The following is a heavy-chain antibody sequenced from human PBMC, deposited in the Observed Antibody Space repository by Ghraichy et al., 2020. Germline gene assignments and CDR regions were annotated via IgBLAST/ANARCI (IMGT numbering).Heavy chain of an antibody. CDR3: ARDQRSFYGSGSYSSFDY. CDR2: ISSSSTYI. J-gene: IGHJ4*02. V-gene: IGHV3-21*01. D-gene: IGHD3-10*01. CDR1: GFTFSSYS. Sequence: GGSLRLSCAASGFTFSSYSMNWVRQAPGKGLEWVSSISSSSTYIYYVDSVKGRFTISRDNAKNSLYLQMKSLRAEDTAVYYCARDQRSFYGSGSYSSFDYCGQGTLVTVSS.